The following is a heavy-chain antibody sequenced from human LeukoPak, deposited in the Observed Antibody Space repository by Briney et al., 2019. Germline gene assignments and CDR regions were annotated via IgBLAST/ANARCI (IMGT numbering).Heavy chain of an antibody. J-gene: IGHJ4*02. D-gene: IGHD1-26*01. CDR3: ARFVEVGATIGDY. CDR2: ISSSSSTI. CDR1: GFTFSSYS. Sequence: GSLRLSCAASGFTFSSYSMNWVRQAPGKGLEWVSYISSSSSTIYYAGSVKGRFTISRDNAKNSLYLQMNSLRAEDTAVYYCARFVEVGATIGDYWGQGTLVTVSS. V-gene: IGHV3-48*04.